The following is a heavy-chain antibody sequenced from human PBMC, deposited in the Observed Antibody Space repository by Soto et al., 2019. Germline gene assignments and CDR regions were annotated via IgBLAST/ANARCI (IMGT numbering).Heavy chain of an antibody. CDR2: ITSDTKTI. CDR3: ARSVEGHFDY. Sequence: PGGSLRLSCAASGFTFSIYSMNWVRQAPGKGLEWFSYITSDTKTIKYADSVKGRFTISRDNAKNSVYLQMNSLRDEDTAVYYCARSVEGHFDYWGQGTVVTVSS. D-gene: IGHD6-19*01. CDR1: GFTFSIYS. J-gene: IGHJ4*02. V-gene: IGHV3-48*02.